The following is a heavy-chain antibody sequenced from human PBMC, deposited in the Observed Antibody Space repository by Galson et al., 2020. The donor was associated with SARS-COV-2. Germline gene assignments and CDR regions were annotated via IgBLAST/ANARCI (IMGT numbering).Heavy chain of an antibody. V-gene: IGHV3-23*01. J-gene: IGHJ1*01. D-gene: IGHD6-19*01. CDR3: AYTTGTVAGEYFRH. CDR2: LSGSAANA. Sequence: TGGSLRLSCAASGFTFSDYAMAWVRQAPGKGLEWVSALSGSAANAYYADSVRGRFAIARDNSKNTVYLEVNSLRVEDTAVYYCAYTTGTVAGEYFRHWGQGTLVTVSS. CDR1: GFTFSDYA.